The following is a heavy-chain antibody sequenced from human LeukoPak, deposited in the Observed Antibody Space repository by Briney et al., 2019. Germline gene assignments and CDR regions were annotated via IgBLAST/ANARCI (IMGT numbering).Heavy chain of an antibody. Sequence: GGSLRLSCAASGFTFSSYGMHWVRQAPGKGLEWVAVIWYDGSNKYYADSVKGRFTISRDNSKNTLYLQMNSLRAEDTAVYYCARETPGPYYYYYYGMDVWGQGTTVTVSS. CDR2: IWYDGSNK. J-gene: IGHJ6*02. CDR3: ARETPGPYYYYYYGMDV. D-gene: IGHD4-23*01. CDR1: GFTFSSYG. V-gene: IGHV3-33*01.